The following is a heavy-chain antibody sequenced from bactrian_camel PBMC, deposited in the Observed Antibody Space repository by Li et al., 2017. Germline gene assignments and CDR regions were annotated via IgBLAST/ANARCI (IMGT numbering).Heavy chain of an antibody. CDR1: GFQFSDYP. J-gene: IGHJ4*01. CDR3: AADHNRGCIGWPTVEYDI. CDR2: YINTRSA. D-gene: IGHD7*01. V-gene: IGHV3S53*01. Sequence: HVQLVESGGGLVQPGGSLRLSCIASGFQFSDYPMSWVRQAPGKQREEVAVAYINTRSAKYGDSVKGRFTITQDNGKNTVYLQMNNLKPEDTAMYYCAADHNRGCIGWPTVEYDITGQGTQVTVS.